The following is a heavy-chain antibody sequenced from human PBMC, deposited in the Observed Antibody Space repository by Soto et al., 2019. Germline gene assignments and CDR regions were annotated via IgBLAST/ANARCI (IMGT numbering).Heavy chain of an antibody. CDR1: GFAFKYAR. D-gene: IGHD3-16*01. V-gene: IGHV3-15*01. J-gene: IGHJ3*01. CDR3: TTDWGSGTHYARAFDV. CDR2: IRSNIDGATT. Sequence: XGSLRLSCAASGFAFKYARMTWVRQAPGKGLEWVGHIRSNIDGATTAYAAPVKGRLTISRDESKNTVDLQMKSLITEDTAVYYCTTDWGSGTHYARAFDVWGQGTMVTVSS.